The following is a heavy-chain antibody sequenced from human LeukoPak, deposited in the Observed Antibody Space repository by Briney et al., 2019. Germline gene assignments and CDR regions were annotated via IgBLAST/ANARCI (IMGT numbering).Heavy chain of an antibody. Sequence: ASVKVSCKASGGTFSSYAISWVRQAPGQGLEWMGRIIPILGIANYAQKFQGRVTITADKSTSTAYMELSSLRSEDTAVYYCARARKGQYPFDYWGQGTLVTVSS. CDR2: IIPILGIA. CDR1: GGTFSSYA. CDR3: ARARKGQYPFDY. V-gene: IGHV1-69*04. J-gene: IGHJ4*02. D-gene: IGHD2-2*02.